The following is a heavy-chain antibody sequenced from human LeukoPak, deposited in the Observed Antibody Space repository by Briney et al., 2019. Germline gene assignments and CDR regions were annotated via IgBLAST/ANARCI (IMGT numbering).Heavy chain of an antibody. D-gene: IGHD3-3*01. V-gene: IGHV4-34*01. CDR2: INHSGST. CDR1: GGSFSGYY. Sequence: SETLSLTCAVYGGSFSGYYWSWIRQPPGKGLEWIGEINHSGSTNYNPSLKSRVTISVDTSKNQFSLKLSSVTAADTAVYYCARSYYDFWSGYFDYWGQGTLVTVSS. CDR3: ARSYYDFWSGYFDY. J-gene: IGHJ4*02.